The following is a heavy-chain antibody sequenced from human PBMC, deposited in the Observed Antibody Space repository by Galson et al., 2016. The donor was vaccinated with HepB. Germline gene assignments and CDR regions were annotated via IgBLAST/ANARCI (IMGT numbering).Heavy chain of an antibody. CDR1: GGAISTGNYH. Sequence: TLSLTCTVSGGAISTGNYHWNWFRQPAGKGLEWIGRIYASGDTTYSPSLKSRVTMSVDTSRNQFSLKVRSLTAADAAVYYCARGRHSGYEDRYFDFWGRGSLVTVSS. J-gene: IGHJ4*02. CDR3: ARGRHSGYEDRYFDF. V-gene: IGHV4-61*02. D-gene: IGHD5-12*01. CDR2: IYASGDT.